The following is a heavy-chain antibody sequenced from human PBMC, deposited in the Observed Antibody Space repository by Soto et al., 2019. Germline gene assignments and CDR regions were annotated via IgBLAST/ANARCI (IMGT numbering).Heavy chain of an antibody. CDR3: TRVDYDFWSGYPALYYYGMDV. D-gene: IGHD3-3*01. Sequence: GGSLRLSCEGSGFRFSSYWMGWVRQAPGKGLEWVADIKQDGNDTYYVDSVKGRFTISRDNAENSVYLQMNSLRAEDTAVYYCTRVDYDFWSGYPALYYYGMDVWGQGTTVTVSS. J-gene: IGHJ6*02. V-gene: IGHV3-7*03. CDR2: IKQDGNDT. CDR1: GFRFSSYW.